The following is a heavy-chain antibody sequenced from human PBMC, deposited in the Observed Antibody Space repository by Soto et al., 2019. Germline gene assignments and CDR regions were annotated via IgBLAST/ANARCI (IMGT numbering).Heavy chain of an antibody. Sequence: EVQLLESEENLVQPGGSLRLSCAASGFTFSSYAMNWVRQPPGKGLEWVSTISGSGGGAYYADSVKGRFTISRDNSKNTLYLQMNSLRAEDTAIYYCAKEGASSWYFFDYWGQGTLVTVSS. J-gene: IGHJ4*02. CDR2: ISGSGGGA. CDR1: GFTFSSYA. CDR3: AKEGASSWYFFDY. D-gene: IGHD6-13*01. V-gene: IGHV3-23*01.